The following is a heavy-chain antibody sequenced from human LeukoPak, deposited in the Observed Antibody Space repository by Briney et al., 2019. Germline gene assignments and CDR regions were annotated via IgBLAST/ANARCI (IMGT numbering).Heavy chain of an antibody. CDR1: GFIFSEYA. J-gene: IGHJ4*02. V-gene: IGHV3-23*01. D-gene: IGHD3-22*01. CDR2: ISGSGGST. Sequence: GGSLRLSCAASGFIFSEYAMSWVRQAPGKGLKWVSAISGSGGSTYYADSVKGRFTISRDNSKNTLYLQMNSLRAEDTAVYYCAKLQTYYYDSSGYYSAYYFDYWGQGTLVTVSS. CDR3: AKLQTYYYDSSGYYSAYYFDY.